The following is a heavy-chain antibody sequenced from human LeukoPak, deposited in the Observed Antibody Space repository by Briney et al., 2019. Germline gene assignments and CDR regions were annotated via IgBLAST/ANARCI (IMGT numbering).Heavy chain of an antibody. Sequence: GGSLRLSCAASGFTFSNYAKSWVRQAPGKGLEWVSAIRGSGGSTYYADSVKGRFTISSDNSKNTLYLQMNSLRAEDTAVYYCARGQIYDYVWGSYLDYWGQGTLVTVSS. V-gene: IGHV3-23*01. CDR3: ARGQIYDYVWGSYLDY. CDR2: IRGSGGST. CDR1: GFTFSNYA. D-gene: IGHD3-16*01. J-gene: IGHJ4*02.